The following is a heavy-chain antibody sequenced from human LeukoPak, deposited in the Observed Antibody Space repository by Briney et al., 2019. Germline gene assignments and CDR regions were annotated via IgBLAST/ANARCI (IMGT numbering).Heavy chain of an antibody. Sequence: GGSLRLSCAASGFTFSSYAMSWVRQAPGKGLEWVSAISGSGGSTYYADSVKGRFTISRDNSKNTLYLQMNSLRAEDTAVYYCAKARRSYDSSVGYFDYWGQGTLVTVSS. CDR2: ISGSGGST. CDR1: GFTFSSYA. V-gene: IGHV3-23*01. D-gene: IGHD3-22*01. J-gene: IGHJ4*02. CDR3: AKARRSYDSSVGYFDY.